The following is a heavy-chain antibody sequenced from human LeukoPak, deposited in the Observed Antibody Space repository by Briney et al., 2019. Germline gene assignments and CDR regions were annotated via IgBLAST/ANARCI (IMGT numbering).Heavy chain of an antibody. CDR3: TRSWFDP. V-gene: IGHV4-34*01. CDR2: INHSGST. J-gene: IGHJ5*02. Sequence: PSETLSLTCAVYGGSFSGYYWSWIRQPPGKGLEWIGEINHSGSTNYNPSLKSRVTISEDTSKNQFALKLTSVTAPDTAGYYCTRSWFDPWGQGTLVTVSS. CDR1: GGSFSGYY.